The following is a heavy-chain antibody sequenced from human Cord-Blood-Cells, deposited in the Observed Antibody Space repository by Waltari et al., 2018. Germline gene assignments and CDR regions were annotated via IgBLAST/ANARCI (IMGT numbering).Heavy chain of an antibody. V-gene: IGHV1-69*09. Sequence: QVQLVQSGAEVKKPGSSVKVSCKASGGTFSSYAISWVRQAPGQGLEWMGRIIPILGIANYAQKCQGRVTITADKSTSTAYMELSSLRSEDTAVYYCVVVVPAAIWFDPWGQGTLVTVSS. CDR2: IIPILGIA. CDR1: GGTFSSYA. D-gene: IGHD2-2*01. J-gene: IGHJ5*02. CDR3: VVVVPAAIWFDP.